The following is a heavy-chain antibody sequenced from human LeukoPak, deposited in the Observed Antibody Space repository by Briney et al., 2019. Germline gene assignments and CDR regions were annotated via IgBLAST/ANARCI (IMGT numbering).Heavy chain of an antibody. CDR3: ARGGVPTLNYYGMDV. V-gene: IGHV1-69*13. CDR2: IIPIFGTA. CDR1: GGTFSSYA. Sequence: SVKVSCEASGGTFSSYAISWVRQAPGQGLEWMGGIIPIFGTANYAQKFQGRVTITADESTSTAYMELSSLRSEDTAVYYCARGGVPTLNYYGMDVWGQGTTVTVSS. J-gene: IGHJ6*02. D-gene: IGHD3-10*01.